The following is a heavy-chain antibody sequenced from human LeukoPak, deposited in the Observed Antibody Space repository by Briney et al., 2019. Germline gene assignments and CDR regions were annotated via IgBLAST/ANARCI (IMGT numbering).Heavy chain of an antibody. CDR2: MYHSGRT. CDR3: ARAIAVAGTSAFDY. Sequence: PSETLSLTCTVSGVSISSNYWSWIRQSPGKGLEWIGYMYHSGRTNYNPSLKSRVTISVDTSKNQFSLKLSSVTAADTAVYYCARAIAVAGTSAFDYWGQGTLVTVSS. D-gene: IGHD6-19*01. V-gene: IGHV4-59*12. CDR1: GVSISSNY. J-gene: IGHJ4*02.